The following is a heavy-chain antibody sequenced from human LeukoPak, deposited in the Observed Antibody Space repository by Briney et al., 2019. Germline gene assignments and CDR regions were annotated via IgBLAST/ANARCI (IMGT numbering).Heavy chain of an antibody. CDR2: IYSGGST. CDR1: GFTFSSNY. V-gene: IGHV3-53*01. CDR3: ARDPGDYYFDY. Sequence: GGSLRLSCAASGFTFSSNYMSWVRQAPGKGLEWVSVIYSGGSTYYADSVKGRFTNSRDNSKNTLYLQMNSLRAEDTAVYYCARDPGDYYFDYWGQGTLVTVSS. D-gene: IGHD4-17*01. J-gene: IGHJ4*02.